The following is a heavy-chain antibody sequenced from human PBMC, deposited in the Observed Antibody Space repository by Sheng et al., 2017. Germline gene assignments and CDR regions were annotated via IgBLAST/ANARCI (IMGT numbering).Heavy chain of an antibody. CDR3: ARERQENYYGPRGPMDV. Sequence: QVQLVQSGAEVKKPGSSVKVSCKASGGTFSSYAISWVRQAPGQGLEWMGGIIPILGIANYAQKFQGRVTITADKSTSTAYMELSSLRSEDTAVYYCARERQENYYGPRGPMDVWGKGTTVTVSS. CDR2: IIPILGIA. J-gene: IGHJ6*03. CDR1: GGTFSSYA. D-gene: IGHD3-10*01. V-gene: IGHV1-69*04.